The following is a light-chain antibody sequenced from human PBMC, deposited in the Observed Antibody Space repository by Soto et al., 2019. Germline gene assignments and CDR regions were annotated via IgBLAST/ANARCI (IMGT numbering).Light chain of an antibody. Sequence: MVMTQSPATLSVSPGERATLSCRASQSVSSTVAWYQLKPGQAPRLLIFGASTRASGIPARFSGSGSGTAFTLTISSLQSEDFAVYYCQQYSTWPPYTFGQGTKLESK. J-gene: IGKJ2*01. CDR2: GAS. CDR3: QQYSTWPPYT. CDR1: QSVSST. V-gene: IGKV3-15*01.